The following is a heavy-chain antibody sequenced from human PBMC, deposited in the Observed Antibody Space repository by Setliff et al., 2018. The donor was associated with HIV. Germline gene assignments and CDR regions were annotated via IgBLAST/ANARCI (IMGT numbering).Heavy chain of an antibody. CDR1: GGSFSGLY. J-gene: IGHJ4*02. V-gene: IGHV4-34*01. Sequence: KASETLSLTCDVYGGSFSGLYWTWIRQPPGKGLEWIGEINHSGNTNYNPSLNSRVLISVDTSKNQFSLKMLSVTAADTAVYYCARGLGHYGSGSSLPLGYWGQGTLVTVSS. CDR3: ARGLGHYGSGSSLPLGY. D-gene: IGHD3-10*01. CDR2: INHSGNT.